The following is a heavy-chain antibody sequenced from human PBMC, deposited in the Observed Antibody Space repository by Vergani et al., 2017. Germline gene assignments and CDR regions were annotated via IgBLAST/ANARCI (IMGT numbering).Heavy chain of an antibody. CDR1: GGSISSGSYY. CDR3: ARGTRAPYYYYYYMDV. J-gene: IGHJ6*03. D-gene: IGHD1-7*01. V-gene: IGHV4-61*02. Sequence: QVQLQESGPGLVKPSQTLSLTCTVSGGSISSGSYYWRWIRQPAGKGLEWIGRVYTSGSTNYNSSLRSRVTMSVDTSKTQFSLKLSSVTAADTAVYYWARGTRAPYYYYYYMDVWGKGTTVTVSS. CDR2: VYTSGST.